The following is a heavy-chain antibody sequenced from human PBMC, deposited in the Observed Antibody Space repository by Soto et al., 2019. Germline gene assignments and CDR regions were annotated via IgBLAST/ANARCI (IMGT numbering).Heavy chain of an antibody. CDR3: ARDLRRLRGTLTHSDY. CDR1: GYTFTGYY. D-gene: IGHD2-15*01. Sequence: ASVKVSCKASGYTFTGYYMHWVRQAPGQGLEWMGWINPNSGGTNYAQKFQGRVTMTGDTSISTAYMELSRLRSDDTAVYYCARDLRRLRGTLTHSDYWGQGTLVTVSS. J-gene: IGHJ4*02. CDR2: INPNSGGT. V-gene: IGHV1-2*02.